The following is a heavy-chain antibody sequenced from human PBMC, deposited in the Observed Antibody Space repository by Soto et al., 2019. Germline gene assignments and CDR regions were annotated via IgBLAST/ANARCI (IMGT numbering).Heavy chain of an antibody. V-gene: IGHV3-11*01. CDR2: ISSSGTTI. J-gene: IGHJ6*02. CDR1: GFTFSSYW. CDR3: ARVSYCGGDCYPTDYYGMDV. D-gene: IGHD2-21*02. Sequence: SLRLSCAASGFTFSSYWMHWVRQAPGKGLVWVSRISSSGTTIYYADSVKGRFTISRDNAKNSLYLQMNSLRAEDTAVYYCARVSYCGGDCYPTDYYGMDVWGQGTTVTVSS.